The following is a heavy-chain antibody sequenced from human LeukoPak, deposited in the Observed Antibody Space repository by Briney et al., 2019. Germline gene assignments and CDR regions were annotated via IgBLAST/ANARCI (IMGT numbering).Heavy chain of an antibody. V-gene: IGHV3-15*01. Sequence: SGGSLRLSCAASGFTFSSYAMSWVRQAPGKGLEWVGRIKSKTDGGTTDYAAPVKGRFTISRDDSKNTLYLQMNSLKTEDTAVYYCTTVHYYDRSGYYPLDYWGQGTLVTVSS. CDR3: TTVHYYDRSGYYPLDY. D-gene: IGHD3-22*01. CDR1: GFTFSSYA. J-gene: IGHJ4*02. CDR2: IKSKTDGGTT.